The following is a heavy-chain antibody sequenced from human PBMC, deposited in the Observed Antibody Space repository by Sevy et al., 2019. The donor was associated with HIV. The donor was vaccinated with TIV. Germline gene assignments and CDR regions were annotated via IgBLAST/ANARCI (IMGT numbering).Heavy chain of an antibody. CDR2: INGDGSST. V-gene: IGHV3-74*01. CDR1: GFTFSSYW. Sequence: GGSLRLSCAGSGFTFSSYWMHWVRQAPGKGLVWVSGINGDGSSTIYADSVKGRFTISRDNAKNSLYLQMNSLRAEDTTAYYCGRGWAGALDVWGQGTTVTVSS. CDR3: GRGWAGALDV. D-gene: IGHD1-26*01. J-gene: IGHJ6*02.